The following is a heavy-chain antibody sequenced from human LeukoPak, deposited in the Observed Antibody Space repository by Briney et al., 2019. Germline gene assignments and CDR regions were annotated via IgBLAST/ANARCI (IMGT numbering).Heavy chain of an antibody. CDR1: GFTFNRYA. D-gene: IGHD5-24*01. CDR3: ARDDGGGAGY. V-gene: IGHV3-64*01. CDR2: ISDNGGST. Sequence: PGGSLRLSCAASGFTFNRYAMHWVRQAPGKGLEYVSAISDNGGSTYYENSVKGRFTISRDNSKNTLHLQMGSVRDEDMAVYYCARDDGGGAGYWGQGTLVTVSS. J-gene: IGHJ4*02.